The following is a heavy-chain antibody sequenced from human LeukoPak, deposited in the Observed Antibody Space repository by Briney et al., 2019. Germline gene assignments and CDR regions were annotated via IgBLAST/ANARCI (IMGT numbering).Heavy chain of an antibody. Sequence: PGGSLRLSCAASGFSFSSYTINCVRQAPGKGLEWVSYISGDGNAKHYTDSVKGRFTISRDNAKNALYLQMNSLRYEGTGVYLCAMDYGYAFDYWGQATRVTVSS. CDR2: ISGDGNAK. CDR1: GFSFSSYT. D-gene: IGHD2-2*03. CDR3: AMDYGYAFDY. J-gene: IGHJ4*01. V-gene: IGHV3-48*02.